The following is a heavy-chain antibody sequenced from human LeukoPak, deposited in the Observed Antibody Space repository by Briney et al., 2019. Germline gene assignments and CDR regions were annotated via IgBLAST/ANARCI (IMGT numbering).Heavy chain of an antibody. V-gene: IGHV3-33*01. CDR1: GFTFSSYG. J-gene: IGHJ6*03. Sequence: PGRSLRLSCAASGFTFSSYGMHWVRQAPGKGLEWVAVIWYDGSNKYYADSVKGRFTISRDNAKNSLYLQMNSLRAEDTAVYYCARRGRYCSSTSCYKDYYYYYMDVWGKGTTVTVSS. CDR2: IWYDGSNK. CDR3: ARRGRYCSSTSCYKDYYYYYMDV. D-gene: IGHD2-2*02.